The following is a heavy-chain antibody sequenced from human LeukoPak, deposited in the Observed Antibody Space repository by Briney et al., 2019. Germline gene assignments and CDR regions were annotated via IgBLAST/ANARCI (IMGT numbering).Heavy chain of an antibody. D-gene: IGHD6-13*01. V-gene: IGHV1-2*02. J-gene: IGHJ4*02. Sequence: ASVKVSCKASGYTFTGYYMHWVRQAPGQGLEWMGWINPNSGGTNYAQKFQGRVTMTRDTSTSTVYMELSSLRSEDTAVYYCARDTAAGSPRRFDYWGQGTLVTVSS. CDR1: GYTFTGYY. CDR2: INPNSGGT. CDR3: ARDTAAGSPRRFDY.